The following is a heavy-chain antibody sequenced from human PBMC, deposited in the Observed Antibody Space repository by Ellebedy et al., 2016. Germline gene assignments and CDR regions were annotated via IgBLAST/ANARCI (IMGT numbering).Heavy chain of an antibody. V-gene: IGHV4-31*03. Sequence: SETLSLXXTVSGGSISSGGYYWNWIRQHPGKGLEWIGYIDYSGSTYYNPSLKSRITVSVDTSKNQFSLKLNSVTAADTAVYYCARDQVTVTTMVAHYYYYGMDVWGQGTTVTVSS. CDR3: ARDQVTVTTMVAHYYYYGMDV. CDR2: IDYSGST. D-gene: IGHD4-17*01. J-gene: IGHJ6*02. CDR1: GGSISSGGYY.